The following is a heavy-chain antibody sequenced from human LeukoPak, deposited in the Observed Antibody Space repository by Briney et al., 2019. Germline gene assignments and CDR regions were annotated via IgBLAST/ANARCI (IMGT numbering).Heavy chain of an antibody. CDR2: FYTSGST. J-gene: IGHJ5*02. CDR3: ARDHNQYYYGSGVSGGWFDP. Sequence: SETLSLTCTVSGDSISSYYWSWIRQPAGKGLEWIGRFYTSGSTNYNPPLKSRVTMSVDTSKNQFSLKLSSVTAADTAVYYCARDHNQYYYGSGVSGGWFDPWGQGTLVTVSS. D-gene: IGHD3-10*01. CDR1: GDSISSYY. V-gene: IGHV4-4*07.